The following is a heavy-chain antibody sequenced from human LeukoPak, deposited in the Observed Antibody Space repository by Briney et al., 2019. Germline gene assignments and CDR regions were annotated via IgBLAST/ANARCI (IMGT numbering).Heavy chain of an antibody. D-gene: IGHD3-10*01. J-gene: IGHJ5*02. CDR2: FDPEDGET. V-gene: IGHV1-24*01. Sequence: ASVKVSCTVSGYTLTELSMHWVRQAPGKGLEWMGGFDPEDGETIYAQKFQGRVTMTEDTSTDTAYMELSSLRSEDTAVYYCATLGFGELFTPNWFDPWGQGTLVTVSS. CDR1: GYTLTELS. CDR3: ATLGFGELFTPNWFDP.